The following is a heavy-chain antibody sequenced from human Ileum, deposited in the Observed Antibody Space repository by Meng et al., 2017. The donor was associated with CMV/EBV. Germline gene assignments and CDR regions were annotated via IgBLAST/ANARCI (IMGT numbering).Heavy chain of an antibody. J-gene: IGHJ4*02. V-gene: IGHV3-23*01. Sequence: GGSLRLSCAASAFTFSSYAMSWVRQAPGKGLEWVSSISGSGGTAYYADSVKGRFTISRDNAKNSLYLQMNSLRAEDTAVYYCASEGYDSSGYYQDYWGQGTLVTVSS. CDR3: ASEGYDSSGYYQDY. CDR2: ISGSGGTA. CDR1: AFTFSSYA. D-gene: IGHD3-22*01.